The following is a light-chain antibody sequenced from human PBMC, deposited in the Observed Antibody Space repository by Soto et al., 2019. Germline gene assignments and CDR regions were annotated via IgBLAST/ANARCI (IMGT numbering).Light chain of an antibody. CDR1: QRISSW. J-gene: IGKJ3*01. V-gene: IGKV1-5*01. Sequence: DIQMTQSPSTLSASVGDRVTITCRASQRISSWLAWYQQKPGKAPKLLIYDASSLESGVPSRFSGSGSGTEFTLTISSLQPDDFATYYCKQYNSYSPLFTFGPGTKVDIK. CDR2: DAS. CDR3: KQYNSYSPLFT.